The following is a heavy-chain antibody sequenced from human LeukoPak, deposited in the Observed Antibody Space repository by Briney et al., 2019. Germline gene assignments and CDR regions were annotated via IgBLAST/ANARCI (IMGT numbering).Heavy chain of an antibody. CDR1: GLPFSNYG. CDR3: AREFRRGWSGYETDY. D-gene: IGHD3-3*01. Sequence: GGSLRLSCAASGLPFSNYGMHWVRQAPGKGLEWVAVIWYDGSNKYYADSVKGRFTISRDNSKNTLYLQMNSLRAEDTAVYYCAREFRRGWSGYETDYWGQGTLVTVSS. J-gene: IGHJ4*02. CDR2: IWYDGSNK. V-gene: IGHV3-33*01.